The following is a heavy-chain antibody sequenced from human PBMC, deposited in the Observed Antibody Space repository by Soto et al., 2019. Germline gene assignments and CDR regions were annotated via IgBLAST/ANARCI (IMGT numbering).Heavy chain of an antibody. V-gene: IGHV1-69*13. CDR1: GGTFSNYA. Sequence: SVKVSCKASGGTFSNYAISWLRQAPGQGLEWMGGIIPIFGTADYAQKFQGRVTITSDESRSTAYMDLSSMRCEDTAVYYCARAKGVYDRSGYYLYWGQGALVTVSS. CDR3: ARAKGVYDRSGYYLY. J-gene: IGHJ4*02. D-gene: IGHD3-22*01. CDR2: IIPIFGTA.